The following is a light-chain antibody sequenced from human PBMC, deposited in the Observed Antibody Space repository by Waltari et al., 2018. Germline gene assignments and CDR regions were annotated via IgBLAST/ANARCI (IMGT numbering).Light chain of an antibody. Sequence: QSVLTQPPSASGTPGQRVTISSSGSSSNIGRNYVYWYQQLPGTAPNLLISGNNQRPSGVPDRFSGSKAGTSASLAISGLRSEDEADYFCAAWDDSLSAWVFGGGTKLTVL. CDR2: GNN. V-gene: IGLV1-47*01. CDR3: AAWDDSLSAWV. J-gene: IGLJ3*02. CDR1: SSNIGRNY.